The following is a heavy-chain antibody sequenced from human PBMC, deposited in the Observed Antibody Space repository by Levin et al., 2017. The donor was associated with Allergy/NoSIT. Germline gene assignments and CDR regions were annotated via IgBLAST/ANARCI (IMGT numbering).Heavy chain of an antibody. V-gene: IGHV3-74*01. D-gene: IGHD3-3*01. CDR3: AKDRGDVAVVGTASKHYYHGMDV. J-gene: IGHJ6*02. Sequence: SCAASGFTFNGYWMHWVRQAPGKGLMWVSRLNSDGSRAAYADSVKGRFTISRDNAKNTLFLHMSSLRAEDTAVYYCAKDRGDVAVVGTASKHYYHGMDVWGQGTTVTVSS. CDR1: GFTFNGYW. CDR2: LNSDGSRA.